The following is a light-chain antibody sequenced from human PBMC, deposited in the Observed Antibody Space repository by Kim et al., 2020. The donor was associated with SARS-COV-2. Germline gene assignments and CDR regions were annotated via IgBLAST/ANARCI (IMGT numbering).Light chain of an antibody. CDR1: QSVSSY. Sequence: EIVLTQSPATLSLSPGERATLSCRASQSVSSYLAWYQQKPGQAPRLLIYDESKRATGVPASFSGSGSGTDFTLTISSLEPEDFAVYYCQQRSSWPGTFGQGTKVDIK. V-gene: IGKV3-11*01. J-gene: IGKJ1*01. CDR2: DES. CDR3: QQRSSWPGT.